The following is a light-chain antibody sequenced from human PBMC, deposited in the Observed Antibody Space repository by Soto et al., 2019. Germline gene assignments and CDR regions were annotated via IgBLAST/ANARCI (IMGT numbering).Light chain of an antibody. J-gene: IGLJ1*01. CDR1: SGHSSYA. CDR3: QTWGTGIQV. V-gene: IGLV4-69*01. CDR2: LNSDGSH. Sequence: QPVLTQSPSASASLGASVKLTCTLSSGHSSYAIAWHQQQPDKGPQYLMTLNSDGSHTKGDGIPDRFSGSSSGAERYLTISSLQSDDEADYYCQTWGTGIQVFGSGTKLTVL.